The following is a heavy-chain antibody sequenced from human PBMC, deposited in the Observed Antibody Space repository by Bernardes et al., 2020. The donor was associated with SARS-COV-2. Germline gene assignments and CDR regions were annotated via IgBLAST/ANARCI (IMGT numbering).Heavy chain of an antibody. CDR2: IAYDDGHK. D-gene: IGHD7-27*01. J-gene: IGHJ4*02. CDR3: ATLNLGNFDY. CDR1: GFTFTSFG. Sequence: SLRLSCAASGFTFTSFGMHWVRHAPVKGLEWVAFIAYDDGHKYYEDSVKGRFTISRDNSKNTLYLQMNSLRAEDTALYYCATLNLGNFDYWGQGTLVTVSS. V-gene: IGHV3-30*02.